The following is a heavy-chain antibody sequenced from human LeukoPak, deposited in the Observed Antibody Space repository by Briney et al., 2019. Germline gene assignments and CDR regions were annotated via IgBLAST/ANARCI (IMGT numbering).Heavy chain of an antibody. CDR1: GGSISSSSYY. CDR2: INHSGST. J-gene: IGHJ5*02. CDR3: ARRSWYYYGSGSYSPREYNWFDP. V-gene: IGHV4-39*07. Sequence: SETLSLTCTVSGGSISSSSYYWGCIRQPPGKGLEWIGEINHSGSTNYNPSLKSRVTISVDTSKNQFSLKLSSVTAADTAVYYCARRSWYYYGSGSYSPREYNWFDPWGQGTLVTVSS. D-gene: IGHD3-10*01.